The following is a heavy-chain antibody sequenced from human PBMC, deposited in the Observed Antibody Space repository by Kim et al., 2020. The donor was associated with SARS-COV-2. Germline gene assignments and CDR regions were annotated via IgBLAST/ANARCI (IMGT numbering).Heavy chain of an antibody. CDR3: AREFGFGESRDNWFDP. D-gene: IGHD3-10*01. CDR2: INPNSGGT. CDR1: GYTFTGYY. J-gene: IGHJ5*02. V-gene: IGHV1-2*04. Sequence: ASVKVSCKASGYTFTGYYMHWVRQAPGQGLEWMGWINPNSGGTNYAQKFQGWVTMTRDTSISTAYMELSRLRSDDTAVYYCAREFGFGESRDNWFDPWGQGTLVTVSS.